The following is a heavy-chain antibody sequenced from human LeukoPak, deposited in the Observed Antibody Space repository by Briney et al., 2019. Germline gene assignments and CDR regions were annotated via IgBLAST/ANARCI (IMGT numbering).Heavy chain of an antibody. D-gene: IGHD5-18*01. CDR1: GFTFSTYE. J-gene: IGHJ4*02. V-gene: IGHV3-48*03. CDR3: ARGTGYSVVDY. Sequence: PGGSLRLSCAASGFTFSTYEMNWVRQAPGKGLEWISYISGGGETRYYADSVKGRFTISRDNGKNSLYLRMNSLRAEDTAVYYCARGTGYSVVDYWGQGTLVTVSS. CDR2: ISGGGETR.